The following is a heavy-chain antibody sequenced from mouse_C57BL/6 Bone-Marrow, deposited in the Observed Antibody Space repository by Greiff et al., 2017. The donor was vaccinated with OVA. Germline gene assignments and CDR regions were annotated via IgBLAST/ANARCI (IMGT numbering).Heavy chain of an antibody. D-gene: IGHD4-1*01. Sequence: EVQLQQSGGGLVKPGGSLKLSCAASGFTFSDYGMHWVRQAPEKGLEWVAYISSGSSTIYYADTVKGRFTISRDNAKNTLFLQMTSLRSEDTAMYYCAGLTGTKNYWGQGTTLTVSS. V-gene: IGHV5-17*01. J-gene: IGHJ2*01. CDR1: GFTFSDYG. CDR3: AGLTGTKNY. CDR2: ISSGSSTI.